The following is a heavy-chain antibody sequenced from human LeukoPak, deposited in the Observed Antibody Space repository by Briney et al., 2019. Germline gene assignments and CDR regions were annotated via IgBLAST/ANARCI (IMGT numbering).Heavy chain of an antibody. CDR1: GYTFTGYY. J-gene: IGHJ6*02. D-gene: IGHD6-13*01. Sequence: ASVKVSCKASGYTFTGYYMHWVRQAPGQGLEWMGWINLNSGGTNYAQKFQGWVTMTRDTSISTAYMELSRLRSDDTAVYYCARSIGSSQATRVGYYYGMDVWGQGTTVTVSS. V-gene: IGHV1-2*04. CDR3: ARSIGSSQATRVGYYYGMDV. CDR2: INLNSGGT.